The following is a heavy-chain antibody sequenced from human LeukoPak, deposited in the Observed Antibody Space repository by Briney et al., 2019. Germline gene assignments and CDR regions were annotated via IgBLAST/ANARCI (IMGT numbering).Heavy chain of an antibody. J-gene: IGHJ5*02. CDR2: ISTDSTTI. Sequence: GGSLRLSCAASGFTFRSYTMNWVREATGKALEGVSYISTDSTTIYYADSVRGRFTISRDNAKNSLYLQMNRLRAEDTAVYYCVRQEPYGGKTFDPWGQGTLVTVSS. D-gene: IGHD4-23*01. CDR3: VRQEPYGGKTFDP. CDR1: GFTFRSYT. V-gene: IGHV3-48*01.